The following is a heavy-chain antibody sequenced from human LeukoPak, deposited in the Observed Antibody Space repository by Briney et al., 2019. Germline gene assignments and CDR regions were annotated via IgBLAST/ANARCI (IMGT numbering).Heavy chain of an antibody. CDR1: GYTFTSYG. Sequence: ASVKVSCKASGYTFTSYGISWVRQAPGQGLEWMGWISAYNGNTNYAQKLQGRVTMTTDTSTSTAYMELRSLRSDDTAVHYCARVYDSSGYYPHALDIWGQGTMVTVSS. D-gene: IGHD3-22*01. CDR2: ISAYNGNT. V-gene: IGHV1-18*01. J-gene: IGHJ3*02. CDR3: ARVYDSSGYYPHALDI.